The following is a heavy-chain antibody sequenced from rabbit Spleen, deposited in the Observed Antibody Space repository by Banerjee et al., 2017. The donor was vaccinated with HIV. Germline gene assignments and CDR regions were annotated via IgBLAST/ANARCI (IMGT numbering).Heavy chain of an antibody. CDR3: ARRAGTGISSYYYL. V-gene: IGHV1S45*01. CDR1: GFSFSSSYY. J-gene: IGHJ4*01. CDR2: IHTGNSKT. Sequence: QEQLVESGGGLVQPEGSLTLTCTASGFSFSSSYYMCWVRQAPGKGLEWIGCIHTGNSKTYYAGWAKGRFTISKTSSTAVTLQLNSLTAADTATYFCARRAGTGISSYYYLWGPGTLVTVS. D-gene: IGHD8-1*01.